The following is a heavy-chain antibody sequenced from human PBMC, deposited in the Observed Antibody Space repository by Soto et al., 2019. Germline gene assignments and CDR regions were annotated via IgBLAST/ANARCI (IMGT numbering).Heavy chain of an antibody. CDR3: ASGHCFTSSCSYLDL. Sequence: QVQLQESGPGLVKPSQTLSLTCTVSGGYISSGGSYWSWIRQSPGKGLEWIGYIYYSGTTYYNPSLKSRFSVSLDMSKNQFSLKLSSVTAADTAMYYCASGHCFTSSCSYLDLWGRGTLVTVSS. J-gene: IGHJ2*01. V-gene: IGHV4-31*03. CDR2: IYYSGTT. CDR1: GGYISSGGSY. D-gene: IGHD2-2*01.